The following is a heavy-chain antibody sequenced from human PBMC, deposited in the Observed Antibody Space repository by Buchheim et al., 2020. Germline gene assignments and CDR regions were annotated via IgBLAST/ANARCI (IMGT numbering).Heavy chain of an antibody. D-gene: IGHD3-3*01. CDR2: IYYSGST. V-gene: IGHV4-39*07. CDR1: GGSISSSSYY. J-gene: IGHJ5*02. Sequence: QLQLQESGPGLVKPSETLSLTCTVSGGSISSSSYYWGWIRQPPGKGLEWIGSIYYSGSTYYNPSLKSRVTISVDTSKNQFSLKLSSVTAADTAVYYCARNSYYDFWSGYYGGVDWFDPWGQGTL. CDR3: ARNSYYDFWSGYYGGVDWFDP.